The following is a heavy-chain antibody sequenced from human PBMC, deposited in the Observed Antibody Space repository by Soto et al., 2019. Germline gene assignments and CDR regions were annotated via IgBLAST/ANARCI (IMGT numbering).Heavy chain of an antibody. CDR3: ASWLKEAGIGGNYYHGMDV. Sequence: QVQLVQSGAEVKKPGSSVKVSCKASGGTFSNYAFSWVRQAPGQGLEWLGGIMPIFGRADYAQKFRGRVTITADESTXXAXXDLGSRRSGDTAVYYGASWLKEAGIGGNYYHGMDVWGQGATVTVS. D-gene: IGHD6-19*01. CDR1: GGTFSNYA. V-gene: IGHV1-69*12. CDR2: IMPIFGRA. J-gene: IGHJ6*02.